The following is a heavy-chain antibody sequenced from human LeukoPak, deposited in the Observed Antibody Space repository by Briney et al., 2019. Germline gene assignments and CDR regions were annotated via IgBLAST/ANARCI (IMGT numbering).Heavy chain of an antibody. CDR1: GFTFSSYG. CDR3: ARDNSRYYGSGLTDV. CDR2: INSDGSST. Sequence: GGSLRLSCAASGFTFSSYGMHWVRQAPGKGLVWVSRINSDGSSTSYADSVKGRFTISRDNAKNTLYLQMNSLRAEDTAVYYCARDNSRYYGSGLTDVWGQGTTVTVSS. D-gene: IGHD3-10*01. V-gene: IGHV3-74*01. J-gene: IGHJ6*02.